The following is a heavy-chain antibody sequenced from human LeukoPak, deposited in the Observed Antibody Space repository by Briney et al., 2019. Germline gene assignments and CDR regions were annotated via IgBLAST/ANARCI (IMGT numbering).Heavy chain of an antibody. CDR2: IYYSGST. Sequence: SETLSLTCTVSGGPISSSSYYWGWIRQPPGKGLEWIGSIYYSGSTYYNPSLKSRVTISVDTSKNQFSLKLSSVTAADTAVYYCARGGDVTAMVIGDAFDIWGQGTMVTVSS. CDR3: ARGGDVTAMVIGDAFDI. CDR1: GGPISSSSYY. V-gene: IGHV4-39*01. J-gene: IGHJ3*02. D-gene: IGHD5-18*01.